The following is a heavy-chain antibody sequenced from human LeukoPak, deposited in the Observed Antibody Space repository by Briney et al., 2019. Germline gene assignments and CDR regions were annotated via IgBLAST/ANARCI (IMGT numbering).Heavy chain of an antibody. V-gene: IGHV4-34*01. D-gene: IGHD3-9*01. J-gene: IGHJ1*01. Sequence: SETLSLTCAVYGGSFSGYYWSWIRQPPGKGLEWIGEINHSGSTNYNPSLKSRVTISVDTSKNQFSLKLSSVSAADTAVYYRARGRRYFYFQHWGQGTLVTVSS. CDR2: INHSGST. CDR1: GGSFSGYY. CDR3: ARGRRYFYFQH.